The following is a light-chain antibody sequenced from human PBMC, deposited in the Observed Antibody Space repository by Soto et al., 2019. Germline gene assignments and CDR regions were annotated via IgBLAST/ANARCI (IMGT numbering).Light chain of an antibody. V-gene: IGKV1-5*01. Sequence: DIQMTQSPSTLSASVGDRVTITCRASQSISNWLAWYQQKPGKAPKLLIYDASSLERGVPSRFSGSGSGTDFTLTISSLQPEDFATYYCQQLESYPSTSGGGTRWIS. CDR1: QSISNW. J-gene: IGKJ4*01. CDR2: DAS. CDR3: QQLESYPST.